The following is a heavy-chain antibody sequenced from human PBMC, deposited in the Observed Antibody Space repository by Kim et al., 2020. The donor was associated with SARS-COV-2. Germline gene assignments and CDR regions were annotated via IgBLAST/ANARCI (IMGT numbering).Heavy chain of an antibody. CDR1: GFTFSDYW. D-gene: IGHD3-22*01. CDR3: ARDLTPHWAYDRRVYSYLDALDM. V-gene: IGHV3-7*03. Sequence: GGSLRLSCVASGFTFSDYWMTWVRQAPGKGLEWVANIQEEGTKRYYVDSVKGRFTISRDNTKNSVFLQMDSLRAEDTAVYFCARDLTPHWAYDRRVYSYLDALDMWGQGTMVTVSS. CDR2: IQEEGTKR. J-gene: IGHJ3*02.